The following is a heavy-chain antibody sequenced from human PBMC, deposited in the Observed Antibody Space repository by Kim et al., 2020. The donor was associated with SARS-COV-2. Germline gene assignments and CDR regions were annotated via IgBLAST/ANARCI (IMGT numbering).Heavy chain of an antibody. V-gene: IGHV4-34*01. CDR2: INHSGST. D-gene: IGHD6-6*01. J-gene: IGHJ6*02. CDR1: GGSFSGYY. Sequence: SETLSLTCAVYGGSFSGYYWSWIRQPPGKGLEWIGEINHSGSTNYNPSLKSRVTISVDTSKNQFSLKLSSVTAADTAVYYCASTFSGPPWRSSSWYYGMDVWGQGTTVTVSS. CDR3: ASTFSGPPWRSSSWYYGMDV.